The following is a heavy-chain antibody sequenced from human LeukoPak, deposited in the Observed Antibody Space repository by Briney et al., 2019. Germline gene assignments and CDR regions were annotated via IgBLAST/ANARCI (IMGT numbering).Heavy chain of an antibody. Sequence: GGSLRLSCATSGFTLSNYYMSWVRQAPGKGLECVANIKQDGSEKYYVDSVKGRFTISRDNAKNSLYLQMNSLRAEDTAVYYCARAITTNYPIDYWGQGTLVTVSS. CDR2: IKQDGSEK. J-gene: IGHJ4*02. D-gene: IGHD3-10*01. CDR3: ARAITTNYPIDY. V-gene: IGHV3-7*04. CDR1: GFTLSNYY.